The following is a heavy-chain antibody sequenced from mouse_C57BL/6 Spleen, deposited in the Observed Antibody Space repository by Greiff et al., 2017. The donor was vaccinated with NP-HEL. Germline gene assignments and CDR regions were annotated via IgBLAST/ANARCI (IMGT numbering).Heavy chain of an antibody. CDR2: IDPSDSYT. CDR3: ARLYYSNYFDY. J-gene: IGHJ2*01. Sequence: QVQLQQSGAELVMPGASVKLSCKASGYTFTSYWMHWVKQRPGQGLEWIGEIDPSDSYTNYNQKFKGKSTLTVDKSSSTAYMQLSSLTSEDSAVYYCARLYYSNYFDYWGQGTTLTVSS. D-gene: IGHD2-5*01. CDR1: GYTFTSYW. V-gene: IGHV1-69*01.